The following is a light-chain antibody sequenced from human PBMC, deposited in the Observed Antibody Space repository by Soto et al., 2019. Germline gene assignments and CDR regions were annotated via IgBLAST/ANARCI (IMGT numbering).Light chain of an antibody. Sequence: EIVMRHSPATLSVSPRQRATLSCRASQSVRTTVAWYHQRPGQAPRLLIYGASTRATGVPDRFSGGGSGTDFTLTVTSLQSEDFAVYYCQQYNNWPPITFGQGTRLEIK. J-gene: IGKJ5*01. V-gene: IGKV3-15*01. CDR1: QSVRTT. CDR3: QQYNNWPPIT. CDR2: GAS.